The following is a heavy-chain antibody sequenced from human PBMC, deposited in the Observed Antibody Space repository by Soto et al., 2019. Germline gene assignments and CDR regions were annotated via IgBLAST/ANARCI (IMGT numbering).Heavy chain of an antibody. CDR2: IKSKTDGGTT. D-gene: IGHD3-3*01. CDR3: TTTEMYYDFWSGYKQDYYGMDV. V-gene: IGHV3-15*07. CDR1: GFTFSNAW. J-gene: IGHJ6*02. Sequence: GGSLRLSCAASGFTFSNAWMNWVRQAPGKGLEWVGRIKSKTDGGTTDYAAPVKGRFTISRDDSKNTLYLQMNSLKTEDTAVYYCTTTEMYYDFWSGYKQDYYGMDVWGQGTTVTVSS.